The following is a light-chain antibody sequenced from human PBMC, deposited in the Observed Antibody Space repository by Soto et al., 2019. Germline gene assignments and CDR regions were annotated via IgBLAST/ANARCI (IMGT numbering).Light chain of an antibody. CDR2: DAS. Sequence: EIVLTQSPATLSFSPGERATLSCRASQSVSSYLAWYQQKPGQAPRLLIYDASNRATGIPARFSGSGSGTDFTLTISGLEPEDFAVYYCQQRSNWPPLTLGGGTKVEIK. J-gene: IGKJ4*01. CDR3: QQRSNWPPLT. V-gene: IGKV3-11*01. CDR1: QSVSSY.